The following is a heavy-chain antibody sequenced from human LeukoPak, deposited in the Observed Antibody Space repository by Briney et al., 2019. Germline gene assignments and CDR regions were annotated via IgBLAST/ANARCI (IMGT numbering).Heavy chain of an antibody. Sequence: PSETLSLTCTVSGGSISSYYWSWIRQPPGKGLEWIGYIYYSGSTNYNPSLKSRVTISVDTSKNQFSLKLSSVTAADTAVYYCARLSPPRYSSSRGFDYWGQGTLVTVSS. D-gene: IGHD6-6*01. V-gene: IGHV4-59*12. CDR1: GGSISSYY. J-gene: IGHJ4*02. CDR2: IYYSGST. CDR3: ARLSPPRYSSSRGFDY.